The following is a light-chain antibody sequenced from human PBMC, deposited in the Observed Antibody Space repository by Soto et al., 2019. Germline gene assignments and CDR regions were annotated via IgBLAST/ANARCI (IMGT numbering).Light chain of an antibody. J-gene: IGKJ4*01. V-gene: IGKV1-5*03. Sequence: DIQVTQSPSTLSASVGERVTITCRASQSISSWLAWYQQKPGKAPKLLIYQASILKSGVPSRFSGSGSGTDFTLTISSLQPDDFATYYCQDYSSTSGLTFGGGTKVEIK. CDR2: QAS. CDR1: QSISSW. CDR3: QDYSSTSGLT.